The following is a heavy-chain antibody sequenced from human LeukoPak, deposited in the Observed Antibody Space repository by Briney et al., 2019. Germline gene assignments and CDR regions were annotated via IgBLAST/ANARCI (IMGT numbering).Heavy chain of an antibody. Sequence: GGSLRLSCAASGFTFRNYGMHWVRQAPGKGLEWVTFIRYDGSNKYYADSVKGRFTISRDNSKNTLYLQMNSLRAEDTAVYYCAKDMDVGGYGSVSYFDYWGQGTLVTVSS. J-gene: IGHJ4*02. CDR2: IRYDGSNK. CDR3: AKDMDVGGYGSVSYFDY. CDR1: GFTFRNYG. V-gene: IGHV3-30*02. D-gene: IGHD3-10*01.